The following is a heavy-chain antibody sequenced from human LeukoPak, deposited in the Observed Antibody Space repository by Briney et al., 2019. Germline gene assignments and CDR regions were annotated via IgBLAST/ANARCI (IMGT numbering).Heavy chain of an antibody. D-gene: IGHD6-19*01. V-gene: IGHV3-30*04. J-gene: IGHJ4*02. Sequence: GRSLRLSCAASGFTFSSYAMHWVRQAPGKGLEWVTIISYDGNNKYYADSVKGRFTISRDNAKNSLYLQMDSLRAEDTALYYCGRDLSGWYGPDYWGQGTLVTVSS. CDR3: GRDLSGWYGPDY. CDR1: GFTFSSYA. CDR2: ISYDGNNK.